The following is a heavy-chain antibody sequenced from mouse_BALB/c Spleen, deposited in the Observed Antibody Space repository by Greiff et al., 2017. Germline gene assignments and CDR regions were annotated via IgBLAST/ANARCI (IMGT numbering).Heavy chain of an antibody. CDR1: GFTFSSYA. CDR3: ARVYYYGIDY. V-gene: IGHV5-6-5*01. CDR2: ISSGGST. D-gene: IGHD1-1*01. Sequence: EVQLVESGGGLVKPGGSLKLSCAASGFTFSSYAMSWVRQTPEKRLEWVASISSGGSTYYPDSVKGRFTISRDNARNILYLQMSSLRSEDTAMYYCARVYYYGIDYWGQGTTLTVSS. J-gene: IGHJ2*01.